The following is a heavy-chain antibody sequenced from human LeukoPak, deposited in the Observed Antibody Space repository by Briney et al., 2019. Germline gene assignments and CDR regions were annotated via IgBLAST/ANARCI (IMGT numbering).Heavy chain of an antibody. CDR3: ARDQEGFDY. J-gene: IGHJ4*02. CDR1: GYTSTSNY. CDR2: IYPRDGST. V-gene: IGHV1-46*01. Sequence: ASVKVSCKASGYTSTSNYIHWVRQAPGQGLEWMGMIYPRDGSTSYAQKFQGRVTVTRDTSTSTVHMELSGLRSEDTAVYYCARDQEGFDYWGQGTLVTVSA.